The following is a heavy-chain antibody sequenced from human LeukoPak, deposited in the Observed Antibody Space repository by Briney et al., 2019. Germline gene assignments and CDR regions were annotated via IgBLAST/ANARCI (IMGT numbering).Heavy chain of an antibody. CDR1: GFTFSNYA. CDR2: ISASGGGT. J-gene: IGHJ3*02. Sequence: HPGGSLRLSCAASGFTFSNYAITWVRQAPGKGLEWVSAISASGGGTYYADSVKGRFTISRDNSKNTLYLQMNTLRDEDTAVYFCARDSGYAFDTWGQGTMVTVSS. V-gene: IGHV3-23*01. CDR3: ARDSGYAFDT. D-gene: IGHD2-15*01.